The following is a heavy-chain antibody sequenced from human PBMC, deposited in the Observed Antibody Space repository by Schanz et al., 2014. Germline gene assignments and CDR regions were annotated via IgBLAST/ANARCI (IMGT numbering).Heavy chain of an antibody. J-gene: IGHJ3*02. CDR3: ARVVLGGDAFDI. D-gene: IGHD3-10*01. Sequence: QVQLQESGPALVKPSETLSLTCTVSGGSISSEYWSWIRQPAGKGLEWIGRICNSGKTNYNPSLESRAGMSVDTSKKQLSLKLRSLSAADTAVYYCARVVLGGDAFDIWGQGTMVTVSS. CDR2: ICNSGKT. CDR1: GGSISSEY. V-gene: IGHV4-4*07.